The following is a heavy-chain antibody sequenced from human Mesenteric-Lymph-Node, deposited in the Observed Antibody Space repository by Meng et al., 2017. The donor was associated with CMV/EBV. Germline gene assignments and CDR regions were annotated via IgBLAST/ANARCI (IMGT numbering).Heavy chain of an antibody. CDR1: GFTFANYE. CDR2: ISYDGSNK. Sequence: GGSLRLSCTASGFTFANYEMNWVRQAPGKGLEWVALISYDGSNKYYADSLKGRFTISRNNSKNTLYLQMNSLSGEDSAVYYCARDFTVTTRFYYGMDVWGQGTTVTVSS. D-gene: IGHD4-11*01. CDR3: ARDFTVTTRFYYGMDV. J-gene: IGHJ6*02. V-gene: IGHV3-30*04.